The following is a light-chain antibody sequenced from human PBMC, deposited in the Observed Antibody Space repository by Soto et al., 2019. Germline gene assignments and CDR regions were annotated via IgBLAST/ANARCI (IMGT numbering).Light chain of an antibody. Sequence: QSALTQPASVSGSPGQSITISCTGTSSDVGGYNYVSWYQQHPGKAPKLMIYDVSNRPSGVSDRFSGSKSGNTASLTISGLQAEGEADYYCSSYTSTSTRLVFGGGTKVTVL. V-gene: IGLV2-14*03. CDR1: SSDVGGYNY. CDR2: DVS. J-gene: IGLJ3*02. CDR3: SSYTSTSTRLV.